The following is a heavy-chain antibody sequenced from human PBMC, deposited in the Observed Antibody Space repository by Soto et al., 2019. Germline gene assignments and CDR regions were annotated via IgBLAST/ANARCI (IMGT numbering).Heavy chain of an antibody. CDR2: ISGSGDST. CDR1: GFTFSSYA. J-gene: IGHJ4*02. D-gene: IGHD6-13*01. Sequence: EVQLLDSGGGLVQPGGSLRLSCAASGFTFSSYAMNWVRQAPGKGLEWVSVISGSGDSTYYADSVKGRFIISRDNSKNSLYLQMTSLRAEDTAVYYCARRGPGTYFDYWGQGTLVTVSS. CDR3: ARRGPGTYFDY. V-gene: IGHV3-23*01.